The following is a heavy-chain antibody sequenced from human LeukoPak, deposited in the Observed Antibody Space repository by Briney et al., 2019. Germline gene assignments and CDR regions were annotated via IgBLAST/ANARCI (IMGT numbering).Heavy chain of an antibody. CDR3: ARGGPAARLITFGGVTDY. V-gene: IGHV1-24*01. D-gene: IGHD3-16*01. Sequence: ASVKVSCKVSGYTLTELSMHWVRQAPGKGLEWMGGFDPEDGETIYAQKFQGRVTMTEDTSTDTAYMELSSLRSEDTAVYYCARGGPAARLITFGGVTDYWGQGTLVIVSS. CDR1: GYTLTELS. J-gene: IGHJ4*02. CDR2: FDPEDGET.